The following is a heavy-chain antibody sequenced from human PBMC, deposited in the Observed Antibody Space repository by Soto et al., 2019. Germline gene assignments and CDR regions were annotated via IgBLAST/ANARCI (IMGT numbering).Heavy chain of an antibody. CDR3: ARGVTYSSSSYYYYYMDV. Sequence: ASVKVSCKASGYTFTSYDINWVRQATGQALEWMGWMNPNSGNTGYAQKFQGRVTMTRNTSISTAYMELSSLRSEDTAVYYCARGVTYSSSSYYYYYMDVWGKGTTVTVSS. CDR2: MNPNSGNT. J-gene: IGHJ6*03. V-gene: IGHV1-8*01. D-gene: IGHD6-6*01. CDR1: GYTFTSYD.